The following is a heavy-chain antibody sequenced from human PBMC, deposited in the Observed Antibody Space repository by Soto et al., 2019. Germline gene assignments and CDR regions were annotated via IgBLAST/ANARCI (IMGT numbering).Heavy chain of an antibody. J-gene: IGHJ4*02. D-gene: IGHD5-12*01. V-gene: IGHV3-30-3*01. CDR3: ARELSVANPGY. Sequence: QVHLVESGGGVVQPGRSLRLSCAASGFTFSNYSMHWVRQAPGKGLEWVAVISKDGDKKYYADSVKGRFTISRDNSKNTLYLQVNSRRPEYTAVYYCARELSVANPGYLGQGTQVTVPS. CDR1: GFTFSNYS. CDR2: ISKDGDKK.